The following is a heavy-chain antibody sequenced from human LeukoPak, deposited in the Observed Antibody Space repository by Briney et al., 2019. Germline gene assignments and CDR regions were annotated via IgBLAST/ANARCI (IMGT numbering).Heavy chain of an antibody. D-gene: IGHD2-2*01. Sequence: GGSLTLSCAASGFTFSSYGMHWIRQAPGKGLEWVAFIRNDGSNKYYADSVKGRFTISRDNSKNTLYLQMNSLRAEDTAVYYCAKDRIVVVPAASDAFDIWGQGTMVTASS. J-gene: IGHJ3*02. CDR3: AKDRIVVVPAASDAFDI. V-gene: IGHV3-30*02. CDR2: IRNDGSNK. CDR1: GFTFSSYG.